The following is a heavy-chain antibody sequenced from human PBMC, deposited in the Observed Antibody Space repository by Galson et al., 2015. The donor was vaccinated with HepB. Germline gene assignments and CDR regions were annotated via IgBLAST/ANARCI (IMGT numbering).Heavy chain of an antibody. D-gene: IGHD6-13*01. CDR3: ARAAAGTGIFDEVGYYYGMDV. Sequence: SVKVSCKASGGTFSSYAISWVRQAPGQGLEWIGGIIPIFGTANYAQKFQGRVTITADKSTSTAYMELSSLRSEDTAVYYCARAAAGTGIFDEVGYYYGMDVWGQGTTVTVSS. J-gene: IGHJ6*02. CDR2: IIPIFGTA. V-gene: IGHV1-69*06. CDR1: GGTFSSYA.